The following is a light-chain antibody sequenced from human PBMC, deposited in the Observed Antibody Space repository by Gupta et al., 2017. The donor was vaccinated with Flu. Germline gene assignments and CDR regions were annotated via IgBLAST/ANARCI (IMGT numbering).Light chain of an antibody. CDR1: SSGCGDYQS. J-gene: IGLJ1*01. CDR3: TSDGISSTL. V-gene: IGLV2-14*03. Sequence: SALTQPASADGSPGQSITIPSYGSSSGCGDYQSVSWYQQHPGKPPRLILFKGSDRPAGVSNRFSGSKSDNAASLTSSGLQADDEAAYYCTSDGISSTLFGTGTRVTV. CDR2: KGS.